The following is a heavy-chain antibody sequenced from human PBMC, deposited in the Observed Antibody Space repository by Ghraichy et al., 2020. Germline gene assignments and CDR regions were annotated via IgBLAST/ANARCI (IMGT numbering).Heavy chain of an antibody. D-gene: IGHD5-12*01. V-gene: IGHV3-7*01. CDR2: IKKDGSDN. J-gene: IGHJ6*02. CDR1: GFPFNKHE. CDR3: ARDVTYIDYDGENFYSYYGMAV. Sequence: GGSLRLSCVASGFPFNKHEMNWVRQAPGRGLEWVAHIKKDGSDNDSIDSVKGRFTISRDNAKNSLYLQMNSLRAEDTAVYYCARDVTYIDYDGENFYSYYGMAVWGQGTTVIVSS.